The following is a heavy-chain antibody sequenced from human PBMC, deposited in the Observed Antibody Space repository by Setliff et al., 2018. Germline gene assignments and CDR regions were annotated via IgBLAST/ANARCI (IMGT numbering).Heavy chain of an antibody. CDR2: IYHSGST. J-gene: IGHJ4*02. Sequence: SETLSLTCTVSGGSISGYYWGWIRQPPGKGLEWIGSIYHSGSTYYNPSLKSRVSISVDTSKNQFSLKLSSVTAADTAVYYCARGPVMIVATGYFDYWGQGTLVTVSS. CDR3: ARGPVMIVATGYFDY. V-gene: IGHV4-38-2*02. CDR1: GGSISGYY. D-gene: IGHD3-22*01.